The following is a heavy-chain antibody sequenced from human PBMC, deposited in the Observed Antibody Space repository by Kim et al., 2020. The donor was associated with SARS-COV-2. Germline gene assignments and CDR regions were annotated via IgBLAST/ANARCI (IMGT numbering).Heavy chain of an antibody. Sequence: SETLSLTCTVSGGSISSGGYYWSWIRQHPGKGLEWIGYIYYSGSTYYNPSLKSRVTISVDTSKNQFSLKLSSVTAADTAVYYCAREGPYYDFWSGQGAFMDVWGKGTTVTVSS. D-gene: IGHD3-3*01. V-gene: IGHV4-31*03. CDR2: IYYSGST. J-gene: IGHJ6*03. CDR3: AREGPYYDFWSGQGAFMDV. CDR1: GGSISSGGYY.